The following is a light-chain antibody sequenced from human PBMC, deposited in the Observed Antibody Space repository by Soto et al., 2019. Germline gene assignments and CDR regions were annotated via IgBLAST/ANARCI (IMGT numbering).Light chain of an antibody. CDR3: CSYAGSTTV. CDR1: STDVGSYNL. J-gene: IGLJ1*01. V-gene: IGLV2-23*03. CDR2: EGS. Sequence: QSDLTQPASVSGSPGQSITISCTGTSTDVGSYNLFSWYQQHPGKAPKLMIYEGSKRPSGVSNRFSGSKSGNTASLTISGLRAEDEADYYCCSYAGSTTVFVTGTKLTVL.